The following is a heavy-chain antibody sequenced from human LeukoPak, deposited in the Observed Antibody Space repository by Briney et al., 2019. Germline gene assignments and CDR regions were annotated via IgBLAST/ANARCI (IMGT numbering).Heavy chain of an antibody. J-gene: IGHJ6*02. Sequence: SQTLSLTCAVSGGSISSGGYSWSWIRQPPGKGLEWIGYIYHSGSTYYNPSLKSRVTISVDRSKNQFSLKLSSVTAADTAVYYCARDMRSSYYYYYGMDVWGQGTTVTVSS. CDR2: IYHSGST. V-gene: IGHV4-30-2*01. D-gene: IGHD2-2*01. CDR3: ARDMRSSYYYYYGMDV. CDR1: GGSISSGGYS.